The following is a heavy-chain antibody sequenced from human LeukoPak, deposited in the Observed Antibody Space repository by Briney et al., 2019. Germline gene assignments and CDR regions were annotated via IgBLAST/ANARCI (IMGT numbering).Heavy chain of an antibody. V-gene: IGHV4-34*01. Sequence: PSETLSLTCAVYGGSFSGYYWSWIRQPPGKGLEWIGEINHSGSTNYNPSLKSRVTISVDTSKNQFSLKLSSVTAADTAVYYCARNMANVYGGNSGTDAFDIWGQGTMVTVSS. CDR1: GGSFSGYY. CDR2: INHSGST. J-gene: IGHJ3*02. CDR3: ARNMANVYGGNSGTDAFDI. D-gene: IGHD4-23*01.